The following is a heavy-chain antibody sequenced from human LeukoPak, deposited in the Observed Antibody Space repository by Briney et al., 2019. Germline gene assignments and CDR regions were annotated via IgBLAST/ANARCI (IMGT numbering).Heavy chain of an antibody. J-gene: IGHJ4*02. CDR3: AKGLFYCGGDCSFDY. Sequence: GRSLRLSCAASGFTFSTYGMHWVRQAPGKGLKWVAVISYDGSNKYYADSVRGRFTISRDNSKNTLYLQMNSMKSQETAVNYCAKGLFYCGGDCSFDYWGQGTLVTVSS. CDR2: ISYDGSNK. D-gene: IGHD2-21*02. CDR1: GFTFSTYG. V-gene: IGHV3-30*18.